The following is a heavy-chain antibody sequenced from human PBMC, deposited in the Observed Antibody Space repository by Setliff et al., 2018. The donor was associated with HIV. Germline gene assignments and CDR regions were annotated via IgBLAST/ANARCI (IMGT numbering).Heavy chain of an antibody. D-gene: IGHD1-26*01. CDR1: GYTFGYNY. CDR3: ARDVGVPGRGNALDY. V-gene: IGHV1-2*06. CDR2: IAPNSGDT. J-gene: IGHJ4*02. Sequence: ASVKVSCKTSGYTFGYNYIHWVRQAPGQGLEWMGRIAPNSGDTKYAQKFEGRVTVTRDTSINTVYMEVSSLRSDDTAVYYCARDVGVPGRGNALDYWGQGTQVTVSS.